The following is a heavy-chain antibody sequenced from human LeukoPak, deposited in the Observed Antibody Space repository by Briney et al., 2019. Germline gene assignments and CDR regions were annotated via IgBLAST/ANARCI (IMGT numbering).Heavy chain of an antibody. D-gene: IGHD2-21*02. CDR1: GDSVSSTSAA. Sequence: SQTLSLTCAISGDSVSSTSAAWNWIRQSPSRGLEWLGGTYYRSQWYNEYAASVISRITINSDTSNNQFSLQLNSVTPGDTAVYYCARGVTYSFDYWGQGTLVTVSS. V-gene: IGHV6-1*01. J-gene: IGHJ4*02. CDR3: ARGVTYSFDY. CDR2: TYYRSQWYN.